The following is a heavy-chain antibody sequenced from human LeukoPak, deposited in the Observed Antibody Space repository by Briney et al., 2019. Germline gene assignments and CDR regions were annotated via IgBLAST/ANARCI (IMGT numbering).Heavy chain of an antibody. V-gene: IGHV3-23*01. CDR2: ISGSGGST. CDR1: GLTVSSNF. CDR3: AKGGDQYQLLLRNWFDP. D-gene: IGHD2-2*01. J-gene: IGHJ5*02. Sequence: GGSLRLSCAATGLTVSSNFMSWVRQAPGKGLEWVSAISGSGGSTYYADSVKGRFTISRDNSKNALYLQMNSLRAEDTAVYYCAKGGDQYQLLLRNWFDPWGQGTLVTVSS.